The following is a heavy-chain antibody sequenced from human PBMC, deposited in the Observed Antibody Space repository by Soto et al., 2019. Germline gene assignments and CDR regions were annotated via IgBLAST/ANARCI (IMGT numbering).Heavy chain of an antibody. D-gene: IGHD2-2*01. CDR2: VNSDGSSA. V-gene: IGHV3-74*01. CDR1: GFTFSSYW. J-gene: IGHJ4*02. CDR3: ARVGCTSWH. Sequence: EVQLVESGGGLVQPGGSLRLSCAASGFTFSSYWMHWVRQPPGTGLVWVSRVNSDGSSASYADSVKGRFTISRDNAKNTLYLQMDGARAEDTAVYYCARVGCTSWHWGQGTLVTVSS.